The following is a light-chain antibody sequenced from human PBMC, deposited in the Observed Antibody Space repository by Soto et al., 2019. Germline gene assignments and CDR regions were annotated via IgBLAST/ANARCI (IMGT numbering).Light chain of an antibody. CDR2: EVS. Sequence: QSALTQPASVSGSPGQSITISCTGTSSDVGGYKYVSWYQQHPGKAPKLMIYEVSNRPSGISNRFSGSKSGNTASLTISGLQAEDEADYYCHSYTTSSTLVFGGGTKLTVL. CDR1: SSDVGGYKY. J-gene: IGLJ2*01. CDR3: HSYTTSSTLV. V-gene: IGLV2-14*01.